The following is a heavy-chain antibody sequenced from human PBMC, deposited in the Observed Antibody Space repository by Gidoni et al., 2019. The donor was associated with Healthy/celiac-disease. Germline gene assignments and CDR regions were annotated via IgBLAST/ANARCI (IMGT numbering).Heavy chain of an antibody. J-gene: IGHJ4*02. CDR3: AKDGGYGVVRYYFDY. CDR1: GFPFSSYA. D-gene: IGHD3-3*01. V-gene: IGHV3-23*01. Sequence: EVQLLESGGGLVQPGVSLRLSCAASGFPFSSYAMRWVRQAPGKGLEWVSAISGSGGSTYYADSVKGRFTISRDNSKNTLYLQMNSLRAEDTAVYYCAKDGGYGVVRYYFDYWGQGTLVTVSS. CDR2: ISGSGGST.